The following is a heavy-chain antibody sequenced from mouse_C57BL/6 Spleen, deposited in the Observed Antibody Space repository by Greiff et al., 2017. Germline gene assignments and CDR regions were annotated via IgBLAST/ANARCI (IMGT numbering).Heavy chain of an antibody. CDR2: ISYGGSYT. D-gene: IGHD2-3*01. V-gene: IGHV5-4*01. J-gene: IGHJ2*01. Sequence: EVQVVESGGGLVKPGGSLKLSCAASGFTFSSYAMSWVRQTPEKRLEWVATISYGGSYTYYPDNVKGRFTISRDNAKNNLYLQMSHLKSEDTAMYYCARGWLLFDYWGQGTTLTVSS. CDR3: ARGWLLFDY. CDR1: GFTFSSYA.